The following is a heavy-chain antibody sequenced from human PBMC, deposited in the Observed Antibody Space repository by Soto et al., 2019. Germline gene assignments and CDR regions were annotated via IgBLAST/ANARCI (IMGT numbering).Heavy chain of an antibody. CDR2: ISYDGSNK. D-gene: IGHD6-19*01. CDR1: GFTFSSYA. CDR3: ARDRGSGWYEVDY. Sequence: PGGSLRLSCAASGFTFSSYAMHWVRQAPGKGLEWVAVISYDGSNKYYADSVKGRFTISRDNSKNTLYLQMNSLRAEDTAVYYCARDRGSGWYEVDYWGQGTLVTVSS. J-gene: IGHJ4*02. V-gene: IGHV3-30-3*01.